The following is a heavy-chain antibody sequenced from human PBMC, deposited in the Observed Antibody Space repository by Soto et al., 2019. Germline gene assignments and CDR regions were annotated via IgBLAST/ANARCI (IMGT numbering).Heavy chain of an antibody. J-gene: IGHJ4*02. CDR3: ATRDSSRFY. CDR2: SHQSGNA. CDR1: GVPFTGKNW. D-gene: IGHD6-13*01. V-gene: IGHV4-4*02. Sequence: QVRLRDSAQGRVNPSGPRSLPWAASGVPFTGKNWWLWVRQPPGKGLEGFGGSHQSGNANYNPSFESRVTISVDKSKNQFTRKWTSVTVADTAVYYCATRDSSRFYWGQGTLVTVSS.